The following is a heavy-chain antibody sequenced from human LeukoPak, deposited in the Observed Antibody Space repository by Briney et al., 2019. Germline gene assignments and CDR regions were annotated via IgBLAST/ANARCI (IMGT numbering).Heavy chain of an antibody. J-gene: IGHJ4*02. Sequence: GGSLRLSCTVSGFTVSSNSMSWVRQAPGKGLEWVSFIYSSVTHYSDSVKGRFTISRDNSKNTLYLQMNSLRAEDTAVYYCARAAGEMATIRYWGQGTLVTVSS. CDR3: ARAAGEMATIRY. CDR2: IYSSVT. CDR1: GFTVSSNS. V-gene: IGHV3-53*01. D-gene: IGHD5-24*01.